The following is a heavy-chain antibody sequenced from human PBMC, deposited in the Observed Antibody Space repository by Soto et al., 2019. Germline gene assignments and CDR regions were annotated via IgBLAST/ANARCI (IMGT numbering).Heavy chain of an antibody. CDR2: IIPIFGTA. CDR3: AILLDIVVVPAAMIDAFGI. D-gene: IGHD2-2*01. J-gene: IGHJ3*02. Sequence: SVKVSCTASGGTFSSYAISWVRQAPGQGLEWMGGIIPIFGTANYAQKFQGRVTITADESTSTAYMELSSLRSEDTAVYYCAILLDIVVVPAAMIDAFGIWGQGKMVTVSS. V-gene: IGHV1-69*13. CDR1: GGTFSSYA.